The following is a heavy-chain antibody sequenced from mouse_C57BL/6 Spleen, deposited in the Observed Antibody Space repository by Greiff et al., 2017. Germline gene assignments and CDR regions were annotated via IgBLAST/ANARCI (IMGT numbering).Heavy chain of an antibody. J-gene: IGHJ1*03. CDR1: GFTFTDYY. Sequence: EVQLQESGGGLVQPGGSLSLSCAASGFTFTDYYMSWVRQPPGKALEWLGFIRNKANGYTTEYSASVKGRFTISRDNSQSILYLQMNALRAEDSATYYCARIYYDYDGYFDVWGTGTTVTVSS. CDR2: IRNKANGYTT. CDR3: ARIYYDYDGYFDV. D-gene: IGHD2-4*01. V-gene: IGHV7-3*01.